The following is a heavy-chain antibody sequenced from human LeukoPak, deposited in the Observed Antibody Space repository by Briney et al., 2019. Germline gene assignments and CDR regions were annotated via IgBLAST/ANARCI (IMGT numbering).Heavy chain of an antibody. CDR3: ASQPQTRYYYDSSGYYSFDY. J-gene: IGHJ4*02. CDR1: GFTFGDYA. V-gene: IGHV3-49*03. Sequence: GGSLRLSCTASGFTFGDYAMSWFRQAPGKGLEWVGFIRSKAYGGTTEYAASVKGRFTISRDNAKNSLYLQMNSLRAEDTALYYCASQPQTRYYYDSSGYYSFDYWGQGTLVTVSS. CDR2: IRSKAYGGTT. D-gene: IGHD3-22*01.